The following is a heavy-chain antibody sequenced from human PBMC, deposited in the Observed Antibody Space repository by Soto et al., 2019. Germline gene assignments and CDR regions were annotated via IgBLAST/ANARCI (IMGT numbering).Heavy chain of an antibody. CDR2: IYNDGSRT. D-gene: IGHD1-1*01. Sequence: EEQLVESGGGLVQPGGSLRLSCAASGFAFSSYWMHWVRQTPGKGPVWVSRIYNDGSRTAYADSVKGRFTISRDNAKNTMYLQMSSLTVEDTAVYYCARDLSGDTTPYFDLWGQGTLVTVS. CDR3: ARDLSGDTTPYFDL. J-gene: IGHJ4*02. V-gene: IGHV3-74*01. CDR1: GFAFSSYW.